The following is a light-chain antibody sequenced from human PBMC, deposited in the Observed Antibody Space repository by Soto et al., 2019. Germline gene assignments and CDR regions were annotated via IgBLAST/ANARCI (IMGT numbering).Light chain of an antibody. Sequence: DIQMTQSPSSLSASVGDRVTITCQASQDISNYLNWYQQKPGKAPKLLIYDASNLETGVPSRFSGSGSGTDFTLTISSLEPEDFVVYYCQQRSYWPLTFGQGTKVEFK. V-gene: IGKV1-33*01. CDR3: QQRSYWPLT. J-gene: IGKJ1*01. CDR2: DAS. CDR1: QDISNY.